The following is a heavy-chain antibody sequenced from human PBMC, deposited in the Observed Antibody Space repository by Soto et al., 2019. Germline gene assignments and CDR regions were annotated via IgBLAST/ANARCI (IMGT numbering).Heavy chain of an antibody. D-gene: IGHD3-16*01. CDR1: GLSFSSHS. J-gene: IGHJ6*02. CDR2: ISYSSSYI. V-gene: IGHV3-21*01. Sequence: GGSLRLSCAASGLSFSSHSMNWVRQAPGKGLEWVSSISYSSSYIYYANSVKGRFTISRDNAKNSLYLQMNSLRVEDTAIYYCAREGDTDGSNEGAGMDVWGQGTTVTVSS. CDR3: AREGDTDGSNEGAGMDV.